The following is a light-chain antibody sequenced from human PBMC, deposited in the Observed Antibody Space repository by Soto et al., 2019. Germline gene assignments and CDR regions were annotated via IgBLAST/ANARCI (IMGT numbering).Light chain of an antibody. CDR2: AAS. CDR1: QSISSY. Sequence: DIQMTQSPSSLSAFVGDRVTITCRASQSISSYLNWYQQKPGKAPKLLIYAASSLQSGVPSRFSGSGSGTDFTLTIAGLQPEDSASYFCQQSISAPLTFGGGTKVEIK. CDR3: QQSISAPLT. J-gene: IGKJ4*01. V-gene: IGKV1-39*01.